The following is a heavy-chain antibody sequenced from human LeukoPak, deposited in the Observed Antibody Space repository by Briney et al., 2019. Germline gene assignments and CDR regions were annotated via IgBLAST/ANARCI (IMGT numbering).Heavy chain of an antibody. CDR2: VSHSGFN. CDR3: ARSQLIDRMDYYYGMDV. J-gene: IGHJ6*02. D-gene: IGHD1-14*01. CDR1: GGSISKDY. V-gene: IGHV4-59*11. Sequence: SGTLSLTCTVSGGSISKDYWSWIRQPPGKGLEWVGYVSHSGFNKSNGDITVYNPSLESRVTTSVDTSKNQFSLKLSSVTAADTAVYYCARSQLIDRMDYYYGMDVWGQGTTVTVSS.